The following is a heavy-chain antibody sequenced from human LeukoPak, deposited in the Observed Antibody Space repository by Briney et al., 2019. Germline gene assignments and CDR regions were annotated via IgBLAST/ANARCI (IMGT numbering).Heavy chain of an antibody. D-gene: IGHD2-15*01. Sequence: GGSLRLSCAASGFTFNSYAMTWVRQAPGKGLEWVSSITGGGDTTYYADSVRGRFTISRDNSKNTLSLQINSLRAENTAVYYCAKERSEVVVAATNYWGQGTLVTVSS. J-gene: IGHJ4*02. CDR1: GFTFNSYA. CDR2: ITGGGDTT. V-gene: IGHV3-23*01. CDR3: AKERSEVVVAATNY.